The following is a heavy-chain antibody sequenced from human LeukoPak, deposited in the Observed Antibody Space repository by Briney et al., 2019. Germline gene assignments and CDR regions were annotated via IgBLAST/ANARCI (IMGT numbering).Heavy chain of an antibody. J-gene: IGHJ4*02. CDR1: GASISSYY. D-gene: IGHD3-10*01. CDR3: ARERRVYYGSGSYVKYFDY. Sequence: SETLSLTCTVSGASISSYYWSWIRQPAGKGLEWIGRIYTSGSTNYNPSLKSRVTMSVDTSKNQFSLKLSSVTAADTAVYYCARERRVYYGSGSYVKYFDYWGQGTLVTVSS. CDR2: IYTSGST. V-gene: IGHV4-4*07.